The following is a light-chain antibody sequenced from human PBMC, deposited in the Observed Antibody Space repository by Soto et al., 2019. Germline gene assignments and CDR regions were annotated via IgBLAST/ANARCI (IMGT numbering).Light chain of an antibody. J-gene: IGKJ1*01. V-gene: IGKV3-20*01. CDR3: QQYEAVVT. CDR2: GAS. Sequence: EIVMTQSPATLSVSPGERATLSCRASQSLTNNYFAWYQQKPGRALRLLVDGASTRATGIPDRFSGSGSGTDLTLXISRLDPEDVAVYYCQQYEAVVTFGQGTKV. CDR1: QSLTNNY.